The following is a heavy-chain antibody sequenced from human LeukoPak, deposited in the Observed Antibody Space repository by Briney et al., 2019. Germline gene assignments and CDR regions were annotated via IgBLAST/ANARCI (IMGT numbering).Heavy chain of an antibody. CDR1: GFTCDEYG. CDR3: ARDWRITIFGVVATGHSPTDY. J-gene: IGHJ4*02. Sequence: GGSLRLSCAASGFTCDEYGMSWVREAPGKGLEWVSGINWYGGSTGYADAVKGGFTIARDNAKTSLYLRMNMLRAADTALSYCARDWRITIFGVVATGHSPTDYWGQGTLVTVSS. V-gene: IGHV3-20*04. D-gene: IGHD3-3*01. CDR2: INWYGGST.